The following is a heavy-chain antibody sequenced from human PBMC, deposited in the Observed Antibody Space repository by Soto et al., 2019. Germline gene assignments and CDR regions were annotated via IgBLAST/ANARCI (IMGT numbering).Heavy chain of an antibody. Sequence: PGGSLRLSCRASGFTFSNYWMTWVRQAPGEGLEWVASIKQDGSEKYYLDSVKGRLIISRDNTENSLYLQMNSLRVEDTAVYYCTRVGGYVSGMDVWGQGTTVTVSS. CDR2: IKQDGSEK. CDR1: GFTFSNYW. CDR3: TRVGGYVSGMDV. D-gene: IGHD1-1*01. J-gene: IGHJ6*02. V-gene: IGHV3-7*02.